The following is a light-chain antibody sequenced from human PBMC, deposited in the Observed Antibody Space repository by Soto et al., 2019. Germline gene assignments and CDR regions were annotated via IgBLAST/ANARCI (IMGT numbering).Light chain of an antibody. V-gene: IGKV3-15*01. J-gene: IGKJ5*01. CDR1: QVVLTN. Sequence: EILLTQSPAPLSVSPGERVTLSCRAGQVVLTNFAWYQQKSGQSPRLLIYDVSSRATGGPSRFSGTGSETDCTLTISGLQAEDSAIYCCQQYNNRHVSFGPGTQLHIK. CDR2: DVS. CDR3: QQYNNRHVS.